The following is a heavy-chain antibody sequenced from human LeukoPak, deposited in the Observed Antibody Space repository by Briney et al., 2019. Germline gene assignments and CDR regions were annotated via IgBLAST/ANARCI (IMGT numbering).Heavy chain of an antibody. J-gene: IGHJ1*01. CDR1: GGSISSGDYY. D-gene: IGHD3-22*01. Sequence: GSLRLSCAVSGGSISSGDYYWGWIRQPPGKGLEWIGSIHHSGATYYNPSLKSRVTISVDTSKNQFSLKLNSVTAADTAVYYCARTVDSSGFSSFQHWGQGTLVTVSS. CDR3: ARTVDSSGFSSFQH. V-gene: IGHV4-38-2*01. CDR2: IHHSGAT.